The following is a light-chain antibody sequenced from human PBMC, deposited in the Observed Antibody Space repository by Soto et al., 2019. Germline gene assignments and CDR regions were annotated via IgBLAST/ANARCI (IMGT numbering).Light chain of an antibody. CDR2: GAS. CDR1: QSVSSN. Sequence: EIAMTQSPATLSVSPGERATLSCRASQSVSSNLAWYQQKPGQAPRLLIYGASTRATDVPARFSGSGSGTEFTLTISSLQSEDFAVYYCQQYNNCPESFGQGTKVEIK. CDR3: QQYNNCPES. V-gene: IGKV3-15*01. J-gene: IGKJ1*01.